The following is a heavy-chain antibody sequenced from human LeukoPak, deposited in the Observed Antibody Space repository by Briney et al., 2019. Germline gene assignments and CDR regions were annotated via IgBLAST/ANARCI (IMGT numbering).Heavy chain of an antibody. CDR3: ARVSPNTVTTLQYFDY. V-gene: IGHV3-30*02. CDR2: IRYDGSNK. D-gene: IGHD4-17*01. J-gene: IGHJ4*02. Sequence: GGSLRHSCAGTRFIFIRYGMHWVRPPPCRGLVWVAFIRYDGSNKYYADSVKGRFTISRDNSKNTLYLQMNSLRAEDTAVYYCARVSPNTVTTLQYFDYWGQGTLVTVSS. CDR1: RFIFIRYG.